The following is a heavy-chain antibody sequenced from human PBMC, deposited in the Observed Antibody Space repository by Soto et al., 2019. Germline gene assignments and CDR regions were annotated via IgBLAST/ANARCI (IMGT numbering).Heavy chain of an antibody. CDR3: ARENPGVVFTPQYIDY. Sequence: QVQLVQSGAEVKKPGSSVKVSCKASGGTFSSYAISWVRQAPGQGLEWMGGIIPIFGTANYAQKFQGRVTITADEYTSTAYMELSSLRSEDRAVYYCARENPGVVFTPQYIDYWGQGTLVTVSS. CDR1: GGTFSSYA. D-gene: IGHD3-10*01. V-gene: IGHV1-69*01. J-gene: IGHJ4*02. CDR2: IIPIFGTA.